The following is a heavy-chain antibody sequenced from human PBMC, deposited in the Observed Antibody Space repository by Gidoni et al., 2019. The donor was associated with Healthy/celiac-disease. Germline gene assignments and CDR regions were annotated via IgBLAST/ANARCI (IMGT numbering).Heavy chain of an antibody. CDR2: IIPILGIA. Sequence: QVQLVQSGAEVKKPGSSVKVSCKASGGTSSSYAISWVRQAPGQGLEWMGRIIPILGIANYEEEFQRRVTITADKSTSTAYMELSSLRSEDTAVYYCARGIAAAGLDWFDPWGQGTLVTVSS. D-gene: IGHD6-13*01. CDR3: ARGIAAAGLDWFDP. V-gene: IGHV1-69*09. CDR1: GGTSSSYA. J-gene: IGHJ5*02.